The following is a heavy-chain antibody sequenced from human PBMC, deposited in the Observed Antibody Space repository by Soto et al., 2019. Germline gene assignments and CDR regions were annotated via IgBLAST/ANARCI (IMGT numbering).Heavy chain of an antibody. Sequence: GGSLRLSCAASGFTLSNYWMDWVRQAPGKGLEWVSSISSSSSYIYYADSVKGRFTISRDNAKNSLYLQMNSLRAEDTAVYYCARAQFSSEYVLFDYWGQGTLVTVSS. J-gene: IGHJ4*02. CDR3: ARAQFSSEYVLFDY. CDR1: GFTLSNYW. CDR2: ISSSSSYI. D-gene: IGHD3-16*01. V-gene: IGHV3-21*01.